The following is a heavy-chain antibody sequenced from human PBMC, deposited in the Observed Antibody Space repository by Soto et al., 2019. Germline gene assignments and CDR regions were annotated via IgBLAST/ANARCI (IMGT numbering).Heavy chain of an antibody. Sequence: SETLSLTCAVSGGSISNTNWWSWVRQPPGKGLEWIGEIYHSGSTNYNPSLKTRVTISVDKSKNQFSLKLTSVTAADTAVYYCARGEAYSKYGGDWFDPWGQGTLVTVSS. CDR1: GGSISNTNW. V-gene: IGHV4-4*02. J-gene: IGHJ5*02. CDR3: ARGEAYSKYGGDWFDP. CDR2: IYHSGST. D-gene: IGHD4-4*01.